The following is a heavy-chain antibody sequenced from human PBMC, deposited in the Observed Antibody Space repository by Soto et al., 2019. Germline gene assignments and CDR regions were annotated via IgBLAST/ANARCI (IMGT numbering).Heavy chain of an antibody. V-gene: IGHV4-39*01. D-gene: IGHD4-4*01. CDR3: ASSIDSNYPPWGWFDP. J-gene: IGHJ5*02. CDR1: GGSISSSSYY. Sequence: QLQLQESGPGLVKPSETLSLTCTVSGGSISSSSYYWGWIRQPPGKGLEWIGSIYYSGSTYYNPSLKSRVTISVDTSKNQFSLKLSSVTAADTAVYYCASSIDSNYPPWGWFDPWGQGTLVTVSS. CDR2: IYYSGST.